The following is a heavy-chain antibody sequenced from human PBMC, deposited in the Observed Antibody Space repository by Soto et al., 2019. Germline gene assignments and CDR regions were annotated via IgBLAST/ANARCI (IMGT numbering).Heavy chain of an antibody. CDR3: ASHSGSSPEGRYYYGMDV. V-gene: IGHV1-69*12. D-gene: IGHD1-26*01. J-gene: IGHJ6*02. Sequence: QVQLVQSGAEVKKPGSSVKVSCKASGGTFSSYAISWVRQAPGHGREWMGGIIPIFGTADYAQKFQGRVTITADESTSTAYMELSSLRSEETAVYYCASHSGSSPEGRYYYGMDVWGQGTTVTVSS. CDR2: IIPIFGTA. CDR1: GGTFSSYA.